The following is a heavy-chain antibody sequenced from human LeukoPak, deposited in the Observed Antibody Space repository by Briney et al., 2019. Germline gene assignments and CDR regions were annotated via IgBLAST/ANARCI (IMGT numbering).Heavy chain of an antibody. CDR1: GFTFSSYS. J-gene: IGHJ4*02. D-gene: IGHD2-2*01. Sequence: PGGSLRLSCAASGFTFSSYSMNWVRQAPGKGLEWVSSISSSSSYIYYADSMKGRFTISRDNAKNSLYLQMNSLRAEDTAVYYCAKEGVGCSTTSCWNNFDHWGQGTLVTVSS. CDR2: ISSSSSYI. CDR3: AKEGVGCSTTSCWNNFDH. V-gene: IGHV3-21*04.